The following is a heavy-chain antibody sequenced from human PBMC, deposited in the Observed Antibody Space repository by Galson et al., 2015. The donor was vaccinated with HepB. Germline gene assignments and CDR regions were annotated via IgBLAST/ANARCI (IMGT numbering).Heavy chain of an antibody. J-gene: IGHJ6*03. D-gene: IGHD1-26*01. CDR1: GFTFSDFA. V-gene: IGHV3-23*05. CDR3: AKHKGWELANHCMDV. Sequence: SLRLSCAASGFTFSDFAMGWVRQAPGKGLEWVSSILRSGSSYYTDSVKGRFAISRDNSKNTMYLQMNSLRADDTAIYFCAKHKGWELANHCMDVWGTGTRVTVS. CDR2: ILRSGSS.